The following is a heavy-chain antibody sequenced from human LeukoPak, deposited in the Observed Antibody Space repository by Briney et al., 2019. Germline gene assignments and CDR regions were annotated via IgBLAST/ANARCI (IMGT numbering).Heavy chain of an antibody. J-gene: IGHJ4*02. V-gene: IGHV3-21*01. CDR3: AREGYYGSGSPPSLYFDY. CDR1: GFTFSSYS. D-gene: IGHD3-10*01. CDR2: ISSSSSYI. Sequence: GESLRLSCAASGFTFSSYSMNWVRQAPGKGLEWVSSISSSSSYIYYADSVKGRFTISRDNSRSTLYLQMNSLRPEDTAIYYCAREGYYGSGSPPSLYFDYWGQGTLVTVSS.